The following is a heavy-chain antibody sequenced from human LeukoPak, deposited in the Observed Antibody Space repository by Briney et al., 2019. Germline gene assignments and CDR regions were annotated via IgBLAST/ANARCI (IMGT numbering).Heavy chain of an antibody. V-gene: IGHV3-48*04. CDR2: ISSSSSTI. J-gene: IGHJ3*02. CDR3: ARVVTTGAFDI. Sequence: GGSLRLSCAASGFTFSSYSMNWVRQAPGKGLEWVSYISSSSSTIYYADSVKGRFTISRDNAKNSLYLQMNSLRAEDTAVYYRARVVTTGAFDIWGQGTMVTVSS. D-gene: IGHD2/OR15-2a*01. CDR1: GFTFSSYS.